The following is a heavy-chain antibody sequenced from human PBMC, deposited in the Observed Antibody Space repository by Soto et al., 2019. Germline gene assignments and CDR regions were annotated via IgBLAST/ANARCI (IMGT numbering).Heavy chain of an antibody. D-gene: IGHD1-1*01. CDR2: ISTAHSDI. V-gene: IGHV1-18*01. CDR1: GYSFTAYG. CDR3: ARDLAYIREF. J-gene: IGHJ4*02. Sequence: QVQLVQSGAEVKKPGASVKVSCKASGYSFTAYGISWVRQAPGQGLEWMGWISTAHSDIGYAQKFQGRGTMTTDTSTSTAYMELRSLRSDDTAVYYCARDLAYIREFWGQGTLVTVSS.